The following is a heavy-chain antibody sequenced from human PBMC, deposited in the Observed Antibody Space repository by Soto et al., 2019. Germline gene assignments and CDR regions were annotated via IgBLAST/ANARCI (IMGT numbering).Heavy chain of an antibody. D-gene: IGHD6-19*01. CDR3: AKDWGSSGWYTDWFDP. Sequence: QVQLVESGGGVVQPGRSLRLSCAASGFTFSSYGMHWVRQAPGKGLEWVAVISYDGSNKYYADSVKGRFTISRDNSKNTLYLQMNSLRAEDTAVYYCAKDWGSSGWYTDWFDPWDQGTLVTVSS. V-gene: IGHV3-30*18. J-gene: IGHJ5*02. CDR1: GFTFSSYG. CDR2: ISYDGSNK.